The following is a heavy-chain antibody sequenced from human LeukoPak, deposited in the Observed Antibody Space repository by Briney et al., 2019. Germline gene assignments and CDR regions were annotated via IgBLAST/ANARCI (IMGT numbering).Heavy chain of an antibody. CDR1: GFMFSDYS. Sequence: GGSLRLSCAASGFMFSDYSMSWVRQAPGKRLEWVAVMSGSSDVKFYADSVKGRFTISRDNSRSTLYLQMNSLRAEDTAVYYCAKGRVVVAATDVWGQGTLVTVSS. V-gene: IGHV3-23*01. CDR2: MSGSSDVK. J-gene: IGHJ4*02. D-gene: IGHD2-15*01. CDR3: AKGRVVVAATDV.